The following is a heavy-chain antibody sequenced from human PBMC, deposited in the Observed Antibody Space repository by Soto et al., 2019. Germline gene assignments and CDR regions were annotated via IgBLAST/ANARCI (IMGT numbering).Heavy chain of an antibody. CDR1: GFTVSSNY. D-gene: IGHD2-2*02. V-gene: IGHV3-66*01. Sequence: GSLRLSCAASGFTVSSNYMSWVRQAPGKGLEWVSVIYSGGSTYYADSVKGRFTISRDNSKNTLYLQMNSLRAEDTAVYYCARDGYCSSTSCYIDYWGQGTLVTVSS. CDR3: ARDGYCSSTSCYIDY. CDR2: IYSGGST. J-gene: IGHJ4*02.